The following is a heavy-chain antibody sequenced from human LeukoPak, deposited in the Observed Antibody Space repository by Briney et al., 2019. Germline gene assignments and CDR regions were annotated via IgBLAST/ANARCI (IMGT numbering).Heavy chain of an antibody. CDR2: IYYIGST. V-gene: IGHV4-59*01. Sequence: SETLSLTCTVSGGSISRYYWNWIRQPPGKGLEWIGYIYYIGSTNYNPPLKSRVTISVDTSKNQFSLKLRSVTAADTAVYYCARETTTEGGFHYWGQGTLVTVSS. D-gene: IGHD4-17*01. CDR1: GGSISRYY. CDR3: ARETTTEGGFHY. J-gene: IGHJ4*02.